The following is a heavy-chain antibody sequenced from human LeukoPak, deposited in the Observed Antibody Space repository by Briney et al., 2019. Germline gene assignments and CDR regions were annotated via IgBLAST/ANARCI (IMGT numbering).Heavy chain of an antibody. CDR2: MNPNSGNT. D-gene: IGHD3-22*01. J-gene: IGHJ4*02. Sequence: ASVKVSCKASGYTFTSYDINWVRQATGQGLEWMGWMNPNSGNTGYAQKFQGRVTMTEDTSTDTAYMELSSLRSEDTAVYYCATRGGYDSSGYYYFLFGYWGQGTLVTVSS. V-gene: IGHV1-8*01. CDR1: GYTFTSYD. CDR3: ATRGGYDSSGYYYFLFGY.